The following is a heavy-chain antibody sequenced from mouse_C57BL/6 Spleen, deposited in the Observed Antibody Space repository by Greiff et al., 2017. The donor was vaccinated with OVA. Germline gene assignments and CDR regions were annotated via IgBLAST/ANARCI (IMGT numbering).Heavy chain of an antibody. V-gene: IGHV5-12*01. CDR2: ISNGGGST. CDR3: ARGDTVVAPIDY. J-gene: IGHJ4*01. CDR1: GFTFSDYY. Sequence: EVQVVESGGGLVQPGGSLKLSCAASGFTFSDYYMYWVRQTPEKRLEWVAYISNGGGSTYYPDTVKGRFTISRDNAKNTLYLQRSRLKSEDTAMYYCARGDTVVAPIDYWGQGTSVTVSS. D-gene: IGHD1-1*01.